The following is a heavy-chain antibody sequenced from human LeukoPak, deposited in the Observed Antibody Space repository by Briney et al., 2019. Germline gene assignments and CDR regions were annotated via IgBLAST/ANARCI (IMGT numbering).Heavy chain of an antibody. CDR2: INPNSGGT. CDR3: ARSLCHGCAFDI. V-gene: IGHV1-2*02. CDR1: GYTFTSYG. J-gene: IGHJ3*02. Sequence: ASVKVSCKASGYTFTSYGISWVRQAPGQGLEWMGWINPNSGGTNYAQKFQGRVTMTRDTSISTAYMELSRLRSDDTAVYYCARSLCHGCAFDIWGQGTMVTVSS.